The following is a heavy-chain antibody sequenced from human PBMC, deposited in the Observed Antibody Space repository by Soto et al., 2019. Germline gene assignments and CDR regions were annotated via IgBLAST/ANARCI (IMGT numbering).Heavy chain of an antibody. V-gene: IGHV3-48*03. CDR3: ARVRVLHRGAYPYYYYGMDV. CDR1: GFTFSSYE. Sequence: GGSLRLSCAASGFTFSSYEMNWVRQAPGKGLEWVSYISSSGSTIYYADSVKGRFTISRDNAKNSLYLQMNSLRAEDTAVYYCARVRVLHRGAYPYYYYGMDVWGQGTTVTVSS. D-gene: IGHD1-26*01. J-gene: IGHJ6*02. CDR2: ISSSGSTI.